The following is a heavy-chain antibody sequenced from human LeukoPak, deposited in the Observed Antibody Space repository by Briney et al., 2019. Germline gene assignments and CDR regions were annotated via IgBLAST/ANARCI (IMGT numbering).Heavy chain of an antibody. J-gene: IGHJ3*02. CDR1: GYSFTSYW. Sequence: GESLKISCKGSGYSFTSYWIGWVRQMPGKGLEWMGIIYPGDSDTRYSPTFQGQVTISADKSISTAYLQWSSLKAPDTAMYYCARREIVVDDAFDIWGQGTMVTVSS. D-gene: IGHD3-22*01. CDR3: ARREIVVDDAFDI. V-gene: IGHV5-51*01. CDR2: IYPGDSDT.